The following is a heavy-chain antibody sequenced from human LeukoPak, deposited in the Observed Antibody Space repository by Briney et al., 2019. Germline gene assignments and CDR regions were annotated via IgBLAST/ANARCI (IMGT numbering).Heavy chain of an antibody. V-gene: IGHV3-53*01. CDR2: IYTGGST. D-gene: IGHD6-13*01. CDR3: VRGSGSYSSRSGT. J-gene: IGHJ5*02. CDR1: GFSVSNNY. Sequence: GGSLRLSCAASGFSVSNNYMSWVRQAPGKGLKWVSVIYTGGSTYYADSVKGRSTISRDNSKNTLYLQMNSLRVEDTAVYYCVRGSGSYSSRSGTWGQGTLVTVSS.